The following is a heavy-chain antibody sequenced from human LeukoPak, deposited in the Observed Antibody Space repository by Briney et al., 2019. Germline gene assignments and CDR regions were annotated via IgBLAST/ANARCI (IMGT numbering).Heavy chain of an antibody. J-gene: IGHJ5*02. D-gene: IGHD6-13*01. CDR2: IYHSGST. V-gene: IGHV4-38-2*02. CDR1: GYSVSSGYY. Sequence: SETLSLTCTVSGYSVSSGYYWGWIRQSPGKGLEWIGSIYHSGSTYYSPSLRSRITISVDTSKNQFSLKLSSVTAADTAVYYCARGYSSSWYLNWFDPWGQGTLVTVSS. CDR3: ARGYSSSWYLNWFDP.